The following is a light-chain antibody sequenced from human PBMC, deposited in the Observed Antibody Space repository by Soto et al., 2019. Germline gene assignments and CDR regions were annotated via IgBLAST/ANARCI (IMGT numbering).Light chain of an antibody. CDR1: SSDVGGYNY. Sequence: QSALTQPASVSGSPGQSITISCTGTSSDVGGYNYVSWYQQHPGKATKLMIYDVSNRPSGVSNRFSGSKSGNTASLTIYGLQAEDEADYYCSSYTSSSTVVFGGGTKVTVL. V-gene: IGLV2-14*01. J-gene: IGLJ2*01. CDR2: DVS. CDR3: SSYTSSSTVV.